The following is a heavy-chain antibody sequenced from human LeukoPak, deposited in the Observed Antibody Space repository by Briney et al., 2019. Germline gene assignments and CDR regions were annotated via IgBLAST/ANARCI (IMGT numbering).Heavy chain of an antibody. Sequence: GGSLRLSCAASGFTFSSYAMHWVRQAPGKGLEWVAVISYDGSNKYYADSVKGRFTISRDNSKNTLYLQMNSLRAEDTAVYYCARDYAFDWGQGTTVTVSS. J-gene: IGHJ6*02. V-gene: IGHV3-30*04. CDR3: ARDYAFD. CDR2: ISYDGSNK. D-gene: IGHD3-16*01. CDR1: GFTFSSYA.